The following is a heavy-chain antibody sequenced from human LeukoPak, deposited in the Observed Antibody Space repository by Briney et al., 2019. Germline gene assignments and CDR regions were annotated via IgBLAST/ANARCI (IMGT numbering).Heavy chain of an antibody. CDR3: ARWRILRYYYDSSGLDAFDI. CDR2: IYYSGST. V-gene: IGHV4-30-4*01. Sequence: SETLSLTCTVFGGSISSGDYYWSWIRQPPGKGLEWIGYIYYSGSTYYNPSLKSRVTISVDTSKNQFSLKLSSVTAADTAVYYCARWRILRYYYDSSGLDAFDIWGQGTMVTVSS. CDR1: GGSISSGDYY. D-gene: IGHD3-22*01. J-gene: IGHJ3*02.